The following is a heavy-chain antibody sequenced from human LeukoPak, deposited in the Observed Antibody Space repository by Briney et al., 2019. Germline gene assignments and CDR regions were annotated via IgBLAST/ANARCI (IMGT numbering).Heavy chain of an antibody. CDR2: MNPNSGNT. Sequence: ASVKVSCKASGYTFSSYDINGVRQATGQGLEWMGWMNPNSGNTGYAQKFQGRVTMTRNTSISTAYMELSSLRSEDTAVYYCARGGGYPMIFGVVIIQDYYYYGMDVWGQGTTVTVSS. J-gene: IGHJ6*02. D-gene: IGHD3/OR15-3a*01. CDR3: ARGGGYPMIFGVVIIQDYYYYGMDV. CDR1: GYTFSSYD. V-gene: IGHV1-8*01.